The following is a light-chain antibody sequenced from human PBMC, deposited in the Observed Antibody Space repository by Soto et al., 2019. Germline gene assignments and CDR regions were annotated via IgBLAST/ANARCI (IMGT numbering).Light chain of an antibody. V-gene: IGLV2-14*01. CDR2: KVT. CDR1: SSDVGGYRY. J-gene: IGLJ3*02. CDR3: FSYTSGNARV. Sequence: QSALTQPASVSGSPGQSITISCTGTSSDVGGYRYVSWYQQHPGKAPKLIIFKVTNRPSGVSNRFSGSQSGNTASLTISGLQAEDEANYYCFSYTSGNARVFGGGTKLTVL.